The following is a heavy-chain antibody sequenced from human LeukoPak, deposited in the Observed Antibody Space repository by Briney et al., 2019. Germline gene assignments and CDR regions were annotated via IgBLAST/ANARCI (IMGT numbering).Heavy chain of an antibody. J-gene: IGHJ4*02. CDR2: ISSSGSTI. D-gene: IGHD6-19*01. CDR3: ARDGIIAVAGKEYFDY. V-gene: IGHV3-48*03. CDR1: GFTFSSHE. Sequence: PGGSLRLSCAASGFTFSSHEMNWVRQAPGKGLEWVSYISSSGSTIYYADSVKGRFTISRDNAKNSLYLQMNSLRAEDTAVYYCARDGIIAVAGKEYFDYWGQGTLVTVSS.